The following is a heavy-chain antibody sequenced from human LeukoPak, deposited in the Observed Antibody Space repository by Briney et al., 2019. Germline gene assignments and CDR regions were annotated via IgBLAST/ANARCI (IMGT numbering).Heavy chain of an antibody. Sequence: GRSLRLSCAASGFTFSSYGMHWVRRAPGKGLEWVAVISYDGSNKYYADSVKGRFTISRDNSKNTLYLQMNSLRAEDTAVYYCASPVDSSGYYPTDYWGQGTLVTVSS. CDR3: ASPVDSSGYYPTDY. D-gene: IGHD3-22*01. CDR1: GFTFSSYG. J-gene: IGHJ4*02. V-gene: IGHV3-30*03. CDR2: ISYDGSNK.